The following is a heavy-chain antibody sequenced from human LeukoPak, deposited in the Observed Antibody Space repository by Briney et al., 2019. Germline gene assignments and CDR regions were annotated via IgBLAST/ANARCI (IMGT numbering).Heavy chain of an antibody. CDR2: IKQDANEK. Sequence: PGGFLRLSCAVSGFTFSGFWMSWSRQAPGKGLEWVANIKQDANEKNYVDSVKGRFTISRDNAKNSLYLQMNSLRSEDTAVYYCARDQGRNYYDSSGYYQGDWFDPWGQGTLVTVSS. D-gene: IGHD3-22*01. J-gene: IGHJ5*02. CDR1: GFTFSGFW. V-gene: IGHV3-7*03. CDR3: ARDQGRNYYDSSGYYQGDWFDP.